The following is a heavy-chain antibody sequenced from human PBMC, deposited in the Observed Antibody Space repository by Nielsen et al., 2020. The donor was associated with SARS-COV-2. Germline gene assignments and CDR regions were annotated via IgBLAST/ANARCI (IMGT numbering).Heavy chain of an antibody. CDR1: GYTFTSYG. D-gene: IGHD6-19*01. J-gene: IGHJ4*02. CDR3: ARDGAVAGEPPFDY. Sequence: ASVKVSCKASGYTFTSYGISWVRQAPGQGLEWMGWISAYNGDTNYAQNLQGRVTMTTDTSTSTAYMELSSLRSDDTAVYYCARDGAVAGEPPFDYWGQGTLVTVSS. V-gene: IGHV1-18*04. CDR2: ISAYNGDT.